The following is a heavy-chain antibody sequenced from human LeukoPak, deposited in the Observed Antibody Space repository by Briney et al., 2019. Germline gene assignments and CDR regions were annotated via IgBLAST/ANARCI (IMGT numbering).Heavy chain of an antibody. CDR1: GFTFSDYY. CDR2: ISGSGSTI. V-gene: IGHV3-11*01. CDR3: ARADDILTGYTLVEGVDPPGPDY. Sequence: PGGSLRLSCAASGFTFSDYYMSWIRQAPGKGLEWVSYISGSGSTIYYADSVKGRFTISRDNAKNSLYLQMNSLRAEDTAVYYCARADDILTGYTLVEGVDPPGPDYWGQGTLVTVSS. D-gene: IGHD3-9*01. J-gene: IGHJ4*02.